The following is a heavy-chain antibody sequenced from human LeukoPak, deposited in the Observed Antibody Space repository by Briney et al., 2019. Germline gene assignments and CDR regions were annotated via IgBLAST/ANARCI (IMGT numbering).Heavy chain of an antibody. CDR2: ISSSSSTI. CDR1: GFTFSSYS. J-gene: IGHJ5*02. CDR3: ASFWNYVGWFDP. D-gene: IGHD1-7*01. Sequence: GGSLRLSCAASGFTFSSYSMNWVRQAPGKGLEWVSYISSSSSTIYYADSVKGRFTISRDNAKNSLYLHMNSLRAEDTAVYYCASFWNYVGWFDPWGQGTLVTVSS. V-gene: IGHV3-48*01.